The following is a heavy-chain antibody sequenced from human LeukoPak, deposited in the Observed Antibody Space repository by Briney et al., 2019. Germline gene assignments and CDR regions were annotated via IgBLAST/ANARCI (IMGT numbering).Heavy chain of an antibody. J-gene: IGHJ3*02. CDR3: AKEHDYGDYEYAFDI. Sequence: GGSLRLSCAASGFTFSSYAMNWVRQAPGMGLRWVSTISGSGGNTYYADSVKGRFTISRDNSKNTLYLQMNSLRAEDTAVYYCAKEHDYGDYEYAFDIWGQGTMVTVSS. V-gene: IGHV3-23*01. CDR1: GFTFSSYA. D-gene: IGHD4-17*01. CDR2: ISGSGGNT.